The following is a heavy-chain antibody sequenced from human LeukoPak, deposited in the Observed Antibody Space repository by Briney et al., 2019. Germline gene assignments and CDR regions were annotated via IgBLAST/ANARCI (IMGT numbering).Heavy chain of an antibody. Sequence: SETLSLTCTVSGGSISSGDYYWSWIRQPPGKGLEWIGYISYSGSTNYNPSLKSRVTMSVDTSKNQSSLKLSSVTAADTAAYYCARQWLRPRASWFDPWGQGILVTVSS. V-gene: IGHV4-61*08. J-gene: IGHJ5*02. CDR2: ISYSGST. CDR3: ARQWLRPRASWFDP. D-gene: IGHD5-12*01. CDR1: GGSISSGDYY.